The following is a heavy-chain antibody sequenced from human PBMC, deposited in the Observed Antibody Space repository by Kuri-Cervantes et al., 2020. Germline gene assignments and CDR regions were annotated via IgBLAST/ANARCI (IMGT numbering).Heavy chain of an antibody. Sequence: ASVKVSCKASGYTFTGYYIHWVRQAPGQGLEWMGWMNPNSGNTGYAQKFQGRVTMTRNTSISTAYMELSSLRSEDTAVYYCARGGWFGELWFDPWGQGTLVTVSS. J-gene: IGHJ5*02. D-gene: IGHD3-10*01. CDR1: GYTFTGYY. V-gene: IGHV1-8*02. CDR2: MNPNSGNT. CDR3: ARGGWFGELWFDP.